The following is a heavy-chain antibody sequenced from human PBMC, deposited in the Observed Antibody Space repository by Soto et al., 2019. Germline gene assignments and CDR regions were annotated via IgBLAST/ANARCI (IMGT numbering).Heavy chain of an antibody. CDR2: ISAYNGNT. Sequence: QVQLVQSGAEVKKPGASVKVSCKASGYTFTSYGISWVRQAPGQGLEWMGWISAYNGNTNYAQKLQGRVTMTTDTSTSTAYMELRSLRSDDTAVYYCARLEHDYGDYDSSLHYGMDVWGQGTTVTVSS. D-gene: IGHD4-17*01. J-gene: IGHJ6*02. V-gene: IGHV1-18*01. CDR1: GYTFTSYG. CDR3: ARLEHDYGDYDSSLHYGMDV.